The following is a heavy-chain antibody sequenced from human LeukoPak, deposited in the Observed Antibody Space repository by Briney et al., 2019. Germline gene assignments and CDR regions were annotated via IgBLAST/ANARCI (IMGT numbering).Heavy chain of an antibody. CDR1: EFTFSNYA. Sequence: EAGGSLRLSCAASEFTFSNYAVHWVRQAPGKGLEWVSSISSSSSYIYYADSVKGRFTISRDNAKNSLYLQMNSLRAEDTAVYYCARDPAVLMRSSSPFDPWGQGTLVTVSS. V-gene: IGHV3-21*01. CDR2: ISSSSSYI. CDR3: ARDPAVLMRSSSPFDP. D-gene: IGHD6-13*01. J-gene: IGHJ5*02.